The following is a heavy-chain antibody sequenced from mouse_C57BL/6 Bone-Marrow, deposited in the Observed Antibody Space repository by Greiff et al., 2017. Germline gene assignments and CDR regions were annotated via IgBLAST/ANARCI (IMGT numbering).Heavy chain of an antibody. Sequence: LVESGPELARPWASVKISCQAFYTFFRRVHFAFRDTNYWMQWVKQRSGQGLEWIGAIYPGNGDTSYNQKFKGKATLTADKSATTAYMQLSSLTSEDSSFYYCATIKNWGQGTLVTVSA. J-gene: IGHJ3*01. CDR3: SEDSSFYYCATIKN. V-gene: IGHV1-87*01. D-gene: IGHD1-2*01. CDR2: GQGLEWIG. CDR1: YTFFRRVH.